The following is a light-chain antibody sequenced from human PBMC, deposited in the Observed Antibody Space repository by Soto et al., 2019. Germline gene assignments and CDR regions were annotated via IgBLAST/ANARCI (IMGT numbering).Light chain of an antibody. CDR3: QYYRNKRPWFT. CDR2: SAS. CDR1: QSVSSSY. J-gene: IGKJ3*01. V-gene: IGKV3-20*01. Sequence: EIVLTQSPGTLSLSPGERATLSCRASQSVSSSYLAWYQQKPGQAPRLLIYSASSRATDIPDTFSGSGSGTDFTLTVSRREPEDYAVYYCQYYRNKRPWFTFGHGTRVDIK.